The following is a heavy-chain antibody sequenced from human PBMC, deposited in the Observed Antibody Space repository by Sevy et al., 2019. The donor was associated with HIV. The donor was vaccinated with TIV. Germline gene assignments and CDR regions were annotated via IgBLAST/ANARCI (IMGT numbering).Heavy chain of an antibody. D-gene: IGHD3-22*01. Sequence: GGSLRLSCKASGFTFSTYSMHWVRQAPGKGLEWVSSISRTSTTTYYADSAKGRLTISRDNAKNSLYLQMNSLRDEETAAYYCAKEADYYDSREENWFDPWGQGTLVTVSS. CDR2: ISRTSTTT. V-gene: IGHV3-48*02. J-gene: IGHJ5*02. CDR1: GFTFSTYS. CDR3: AKEADYYDSREENWFDP.